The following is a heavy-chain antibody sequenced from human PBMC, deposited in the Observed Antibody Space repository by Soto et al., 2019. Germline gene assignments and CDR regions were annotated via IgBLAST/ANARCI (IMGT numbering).Heavy chain of an antibody. CDR2: IFHTGGT. CDR1: ASSISSAYF. Sequence: SETLSLTCAVSASSISSAYFWGWIRQPPGKGLEWIATIFHTGGTYYNPSLKSRVTISVDTSNNQFSLRLNSVTAADTALYFCARTWVAGGSPAGAFDIWGQGTMVTVSS. J-gene: IGHJ3*02. D-gene: IGHD2-15*01. V-gene: IGHV4-38-2*01. CDR3: ARTWVAGGSPAGAFDI.